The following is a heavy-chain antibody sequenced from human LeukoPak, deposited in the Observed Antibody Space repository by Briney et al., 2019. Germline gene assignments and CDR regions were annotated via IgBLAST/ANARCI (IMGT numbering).Heavy chain of an antibody. J-gene: IGHJ3*02. CDR3: ARVGDNDAFDI. D-gene: IGHD4-17*01. Sequence: GGSLRLSCAASGFTFSSYAIHWVRQAPGKGVEYVSGISSDGRSTHYANSVEGRFTISRDNSKNTLYLQMGSLRAEDMAVYYCARVGDNDAFDIWGQGTMVTVSS. V-gene: IGHV3-64*01. CDR2: ISSDGRST. CDR1: GFTFSSYA.